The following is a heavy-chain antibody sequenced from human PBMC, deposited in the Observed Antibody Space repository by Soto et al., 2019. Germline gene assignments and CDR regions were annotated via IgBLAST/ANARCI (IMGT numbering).Heavy chain of an antibody. Sequence: PSETLSLTCTVSGGSISSSSYYWGWIRQPPGKGLEWIGSIYYSGSTYYNPSLKSRVTISVDTSKNQFSLKLSSVTAADTAVYYCARGRGYDYVWGSYRYTPPQILDYWGQGTLVTVSS. CDR2: IYYSGST. V-gene: IGHV4-39*07. J-gene: IGHJ4*02. D-gene: IGHD3-16*02. CDR3: ARGRGYDYVWGSYRYTPPQILDY. CDR1: GGSISSSSYY.